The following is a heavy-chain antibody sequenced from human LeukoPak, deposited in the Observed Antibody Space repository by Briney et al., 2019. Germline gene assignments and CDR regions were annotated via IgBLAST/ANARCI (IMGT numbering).Heavy chain of an antibody. Sequence: PGGSLRLSCAASGFTFSDYYMSWIRQAPGKGLEWVSYISSSGSTIYYADSVKGRFTISRDNAKNSLYLQMNSLRAEDTAVYYCARSLLSPYSGSYYVPYYYMDVWGKGTTVTVSS. CDR3: ARSLLSPYSGSYYVPYYYMDV. V-gene: IGHV3-11*04. CDR2: ISSSGSTI. J-gene: IGHJ6*03. CDR1: GFTFSDYY. D-gene: IGHD1-26*01.